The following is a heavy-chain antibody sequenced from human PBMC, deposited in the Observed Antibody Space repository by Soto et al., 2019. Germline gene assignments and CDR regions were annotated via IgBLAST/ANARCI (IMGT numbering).Heavy chain of an antibody. CDR1: GGCISSGGYY. CDR3: ARETMELPHTNHGGMDV. V-gene: IGHV4-31*03. CDR2: IYYSGST. Sequence: SETLSLTCTVSGGCISSGGYYWSWIRQHPGKGLEWIGYIYYSGSTYYNPSLKSRVTISVDSSKNQFSLKLSSVTAADTAVYYCARETMELPHTNHGGMDVWGQGTTVTVSS. D-gene: IGHD1-7*01. J-gene: IGHJ6*02.